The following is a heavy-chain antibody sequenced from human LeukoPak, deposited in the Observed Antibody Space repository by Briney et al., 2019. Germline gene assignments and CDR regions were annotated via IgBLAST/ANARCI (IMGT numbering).Heavy chain of an antibody. CDR3: ASTPSYYGDYWWFDP. V-gene: IGHV1-18*01. Sequence: ASVKVSCKASGYTFTSYGISWVRQAPGQGLEWMGWISAYNGNTNYAQKLQGRVTMTTDTSTSTAYMELRSLRSDDTAVYYCASTPSYYGDYWWFDPWGQGTLVTVSS. CDR2: ISAYNGNT. D-gene: IGHD4-17*01. CDR1: GYTFTSYG. J-gene: IGHJ5*02.